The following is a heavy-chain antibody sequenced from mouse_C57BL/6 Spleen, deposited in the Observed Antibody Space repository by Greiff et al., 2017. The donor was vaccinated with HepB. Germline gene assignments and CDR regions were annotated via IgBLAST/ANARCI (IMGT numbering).Heavy chain of an antibody. CDR1: GYTFTSYW. D-gene: IGHD1-1*01. CDR2: IDPNSGGT. V-gene: IGHV1-72*01. J-gene: IGHJ4*01. CDR3: ARGGTVVAPGYYAMDY. Sequence: QVQLQQPGAELVKPGASVKLSCKASGYTFTSYWMHWVKQRPGRGLEWIGRIDPNSGGTKYNEKCKSKATLTVDKPSSTADMQLSSLTSEDSAVYYCARGGTVVAPGYYAMDYWGQGTSVTVSS.